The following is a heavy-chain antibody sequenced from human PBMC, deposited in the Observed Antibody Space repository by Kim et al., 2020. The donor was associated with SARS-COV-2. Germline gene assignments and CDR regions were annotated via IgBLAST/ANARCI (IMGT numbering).Heavy chain of an antibody. CDR3: ANTPAVRYFGD. CDR2: IRSIGATT. V-gene: IGHV3-23*01. Sequence: GGSLRLSCAASGFTFRDNAMSWVRQAPGKGLEWLSTIRSIGATTYYADSVKGRFTISRDNSKNTLYLQLNSLRAEDTALYYCANTPAVRYFGDWGQGTLVSVSS. J-gene: IGHJ4*02. CDR1: GFTFRDNA. D-gene: IGHD3-9*01.